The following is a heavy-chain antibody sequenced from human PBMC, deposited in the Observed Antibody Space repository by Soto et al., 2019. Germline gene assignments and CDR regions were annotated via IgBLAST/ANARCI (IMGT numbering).Heavy chain of an antibody. CDR1: GFTFSDYV. CDR2: ISYEGSNK. Sequence: QVQLVESGGGVVQPGRSLRLSCTASGFTFSDYVMHWVRQAPGKGLEWVAVISYEGSNKYYADSVKGRFTISRDNSKNTLYLQMNSLRAEDTAVYSCARGGRGYYDGSGQIDYWGQGTLVSVSS. CDR3: ARGGRGYYDGSGQIDY. J-gene: IGHJ4*02. D-gene: IGHD3-22*01. V-gene: IGHV3-30-3*01.